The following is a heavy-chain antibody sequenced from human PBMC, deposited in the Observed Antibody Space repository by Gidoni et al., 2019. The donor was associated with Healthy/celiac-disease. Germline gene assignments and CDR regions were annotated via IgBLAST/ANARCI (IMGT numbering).Heavy chain of an antibody. J-gene: IGHJ3*02. V-gene: IGHV3-73*01. D-gene: IGHD6-19*01. Sequence: EVQLVESGGGLVQPGGSLKLSCAASGSTFSGSAMHWVRQASGKGREWVGRIRSKANSYATAYAASVKGRFTISRDDSKNTAYLQMNSLKTEDTAVYYCTRQRQWLASDAFDIWGQGTMVTVSS. CDR2: IRSKANSYAT. CDR3: TRQRQWLASDAFDI. CDR1: GSTFSGSA.